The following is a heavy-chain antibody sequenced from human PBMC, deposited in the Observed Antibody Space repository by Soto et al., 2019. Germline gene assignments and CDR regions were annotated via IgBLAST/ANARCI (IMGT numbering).Heavy chain of an antibody. CDR2: IYPGDSDT. J-gene: IGHJ5*02. D-gene: IGHD6-6*01. CDR1: GYRFTSYW. V-gene: IGHV5-51*01. CDR3: ARQAAYSSSSGFDWFDP. Sequence: PGESLKISCKGSGYRFTSYWIGWVRPMPGKGLEWMGIIYPGDSDTRYSPSFQGQVTISADKSISTAYLQWSSLKASDTAMYYCARQAAYSSSSGFDWFDPWGQGTLVTVSS.